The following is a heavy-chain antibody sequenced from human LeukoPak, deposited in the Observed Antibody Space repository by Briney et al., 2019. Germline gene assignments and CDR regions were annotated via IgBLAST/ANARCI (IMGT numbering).Heavy chain of an antibody. CDR1: GFTFSDYY. V-gene: IGHV3-53*01. D-gene: IGHD2-2*01. CDR2: IYSGGST. J-gene: IGHJ3*02. Sequence: GGSLRLSCAASGFTFSDYYMSWIRQAPGKGLEWVSVIYSGGSTYYADSVKGRFTISRDNSKNTLYLQMNSLRAEDTAVYYCASDIVVVPAARPHAFDIWGQGTMVTVSS. CDR3: ASDIVVVPAARPHAFDI.